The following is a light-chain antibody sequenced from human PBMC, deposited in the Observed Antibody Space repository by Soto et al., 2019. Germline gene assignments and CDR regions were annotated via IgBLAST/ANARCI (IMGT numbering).Light chain of an antibody. J-gene: IGKJ1*01. Sequence: TQSPAARSTSFGDTGTSTCRASQTISSWLAWYQQKPGQAPRLLSDGASDRATGIPYRCSGSGSGTDFTLTISRLEPEDFAVYYCQQYGSSGTFGQGTKVDIK. CDR1: QTISSW. V-gene: IGKV3-20*01. CDR2: GAS. CDR3: QQYGSSGT.